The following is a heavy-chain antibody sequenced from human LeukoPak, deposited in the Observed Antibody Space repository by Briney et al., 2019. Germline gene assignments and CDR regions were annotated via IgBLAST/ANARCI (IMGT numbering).Heavy chain of an antibody. Sequence: SETLSLTCTVSGGSISSSSYYWGWIRQPPGKGLEWIGSIYYSGSTYYNPSLKSRVTISVDTSKNQFSLKLSSVTAADTAVYYCANQTPFNYYGSGSYPYYWGQGTLVTVSS. D-gene: IGHD3-10*01. V-gene: IGHV4-39*01. J-gene: IGHJ4*02. CDR2: IYYSGST. CDR1: GGSISSSSYY. CDR3: ANQTPFNYYGSGSYPYY.